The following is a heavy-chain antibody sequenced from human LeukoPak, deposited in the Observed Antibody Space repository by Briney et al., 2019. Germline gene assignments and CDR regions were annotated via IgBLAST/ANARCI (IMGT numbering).Heavy chain of an antibody. V-gene: IGHV4-34*01. CDR2: INHSGST. Sequence: SETLSLTCAVYGGSFSGYYWSWIRQPPGKGLEGIGEINHSGSTNYNPSLTSRVTISVDTSKNQFSLKLSSVTAADTAVYYCARVRGSYYGVRAFDIWGQGTMVTVSS. D-gene: IGHD1-26*01. CDR1: GGSFSGYY. J-gene: IGHJ3*02. CDR3: ARVRGSYYGVRAFDI.